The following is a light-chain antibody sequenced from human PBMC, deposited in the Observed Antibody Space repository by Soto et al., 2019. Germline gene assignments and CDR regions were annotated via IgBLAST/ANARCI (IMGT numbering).Light chain of an antibody. CDR2: AAS. J-gene: IGKJ4*01. CDR3: QQSYSTPGT. CDR1: QSISSY. Sequence: DIQMTQSPSSLSASVGDRVTITCRASQSISSYLNWYQQKPGKAPKLLIYAASSLQSGVPSRFSGSGSGTDFTLTISSLQPEDFATYYGQQSYSTPGTVGGGTKVEI. V-gene: IGKV1-39*01.